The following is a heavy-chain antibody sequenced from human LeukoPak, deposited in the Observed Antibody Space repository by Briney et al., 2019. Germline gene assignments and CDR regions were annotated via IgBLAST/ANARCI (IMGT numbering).Heavy chain of an antibody. CDR1: GYTFNSYD. CDR3: ARVDPLGISLPLDR. J-gene: IGHJ5*02. V-gene: IGHV1-8*01. D-gene: IGHD3-16*02. Sequence: ASVKVSCRASGYTFNSYDIHWVRQATGQGLEWMGWMNPNSGVTDFAPKFQGRLTMTRNTSISTAYMDLSSLTSEDTAVYYCARVDPLGISLPLDRWGQGTLVTVSS. CDR2: MNPNSGVT.